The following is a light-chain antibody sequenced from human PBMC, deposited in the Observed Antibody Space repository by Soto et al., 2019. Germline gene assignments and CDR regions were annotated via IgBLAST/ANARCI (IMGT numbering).Light chain of an antibody. Sequence: EIVLTQSPDILSLSPGEGATLSCGASQSVGRDSLAWYQQKPGLPPRLLVYHASRRATDIPDRFRGSGSGTDFTLVISRLDPEDFEVYYCHQYAYAPLTFGGGNKVEI. CDR1: QSVGRDS. CDR2: HAS. CDR3: HQYAYAPLT. J-gene: IGKJ4*01. V-gene: IGKV3D-20*01.